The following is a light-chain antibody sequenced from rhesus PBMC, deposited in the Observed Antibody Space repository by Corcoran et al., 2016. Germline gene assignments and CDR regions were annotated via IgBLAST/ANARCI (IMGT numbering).Light chain of an antibody. CDR1: ESVTVFGKNL. CDR3: LQTKVLPRT. CDR2: EPS. Sequence: DIVLTQSPASLAVSPGQRATVTCRASESVTVFGKNLIHWYQQKPGQPPKLLLHEPSKKATGVPARFSGSGSGTDFTLTIPPMEADDGATYDCLQTKVLPRTFGQGTKVEIK. J-gene: IGKJ1*01. V-gene: IGKV7-13*01.